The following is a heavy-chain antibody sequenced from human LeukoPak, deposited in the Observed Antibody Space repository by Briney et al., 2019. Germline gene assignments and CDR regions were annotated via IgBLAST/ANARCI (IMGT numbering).Heavy chain of an antibody. D-gene: IGHD1-26*01. V-gene: IGHV1-18*01. CDR3: ARGVGGSYFGWFDP. CDR2: ISANNGNT. CDR1: GYTFTVNG. J-gene: IGHJ5*02. Sequence: ASVKVSCKASGYTFTVNGISWVRQAPGQGLEWMGWISANNGNTNYAQKFQGRVTMTTDTSTTTAYMELRSLRSDDTAAYYCARGVGGSYFGWFDPWGQGTLVTVSS.